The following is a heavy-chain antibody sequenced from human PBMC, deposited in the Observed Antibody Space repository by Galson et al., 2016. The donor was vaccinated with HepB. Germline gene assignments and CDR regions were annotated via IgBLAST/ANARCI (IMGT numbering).Heavy chain of an antibody. CDR3: ASPYGRTAFDI. D-gene: IGHD1-26*01. Sequence: SLRLSCAGSGFTFSSYSLHWVRQAPGKGLQWVAVISYDGINKHYADPVKGRFTISRDDSSNTLYLQMNSLRAEDTAVYYCASPYGRTAFDIWGQGTMVTVSS. J-gene: IGHJ3*02. V-gene: IGHV3-30-3*01. CDR1: GFTFSSYS. CDR2: ISYDGINK.